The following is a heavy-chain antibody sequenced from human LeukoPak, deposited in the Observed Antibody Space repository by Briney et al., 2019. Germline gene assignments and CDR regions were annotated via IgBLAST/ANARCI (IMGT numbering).Heavy chain of an antibody. CDR2: LNNDGSST. CDR1: GFTFSSYW. Sequence: GGSLRLSCAASGFTFSSYWMHWVRQAPGKGLVWVSRLNNDGSSTNYADSVKGRFTISRDNAKDTPYLQMNSLRAEDTAVYYCARIAWDAFDIWGQGTMVTVSS. CDR3: ARIAWDAFDI. D-gene: IGHD2-15*01. J-gene: IGHJ3*02. V-gene: IGHV3-74*01.